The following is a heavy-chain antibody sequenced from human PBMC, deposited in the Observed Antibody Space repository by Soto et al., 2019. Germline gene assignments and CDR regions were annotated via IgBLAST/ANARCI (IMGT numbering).Heavy chain of an antibody. CDR2: IYYSGST. CDR1: VGSISSYN. J-gene: IGHJ3*01. Sequence: SETLSLTCTVSVGSISSYNWSWIRQPPGKGLEWIGYIYYSGSTNYNPSLKRRVTISVDTSKNQFSLKLSSVTAADTAVYYCARRYGWAFDFWGQGTMVTVSS. D-gene: IGHD3-16*01. CDR3: ARRYGWAFDF. V-gene: IGHV4-59*08.